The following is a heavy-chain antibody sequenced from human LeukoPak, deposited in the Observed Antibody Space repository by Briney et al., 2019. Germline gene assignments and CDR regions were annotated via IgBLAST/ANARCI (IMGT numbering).Heavy chain of an antibody. Sequence: GGSLRLSCAASGSTFDDYAMHWVRQAPGKGLEWVFLISWGGGSTYYADSVKGRFTISRDNSKNSLYLHMNSLRAEDTALYYCAKDRSGNSYGHFDYWGQGTLVTVSS. V-gene: IGHV3-43D*04. D-gene: IGHD3-10*01. CDR1: GSTFDDYA. J-gene: IGHJ4*02. CDR3: AKDRSGNSYGHFDY. CDR2: ISWGGGST.